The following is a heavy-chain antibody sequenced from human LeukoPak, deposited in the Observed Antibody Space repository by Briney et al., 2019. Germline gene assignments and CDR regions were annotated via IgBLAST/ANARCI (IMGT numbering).Heavy chain of an antibody. D-gene: IGHD6-19*01. Sequence: GGSLRVSCAVSGFIVSRNDMTWVRQAPGKGLEWVSPLYSDGKTFYADSVKGRFTISRDNSKNSLNLQMNSLRADDTAVYYCARAVAGLYFDYWGQGTLVTVSS. J-gene: IGHJ4*02. CDR3: ARAVAGLYFDY. CDR1: GFIVSRND. V-gene: IGHV3-53*01. CDR2: LYSDGKT.